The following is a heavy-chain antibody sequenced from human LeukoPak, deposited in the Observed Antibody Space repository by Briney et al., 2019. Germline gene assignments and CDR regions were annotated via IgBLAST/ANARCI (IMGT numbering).Heavy chain of an antibody. CDR2: ISSNGDNT. CDR3: ARGIEATRRSAATCNYFDY. Sequence: GGSLRLSCSVSGFTFSTYVMHWVRQAPGKGLEYVSAISSNGDNTYYADSVKGRFTISRDNAKNSLYLQMISLRAEDTAVYYCARGIEATRRSAATCNYFDYWGQGTLVTVSS. CDR1: GFTFSTYV. D-gene: IGHD5-12*01. J-gene: IGHJ4*02. V-gene: IGHV3-64*04.